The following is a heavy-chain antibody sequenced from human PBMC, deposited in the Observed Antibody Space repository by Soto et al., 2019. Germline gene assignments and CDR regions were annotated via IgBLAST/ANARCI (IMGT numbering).Heavy chain of an antibody. CDR1: GGSISSGGYS. V-gene: IGHV4-30-2*01. Sequence: QLQLQESGSGLVKPSQTLSLTCAVSGGSISSGGYSWSWIRQPPGKGLEWIGYIYHSGSTYYNPSLKSRVTISVDRSKNQFSLKLSSVTAADTAVYYCARANGDPHPFGVVTENWVDPWGQGTLVTVSS. D-gene: IGHD3-3*01. J-gene: IGHJ5*02. CDR3: ARANGDPHPFGVVTENWVDP. CDR2: IYHSGST.